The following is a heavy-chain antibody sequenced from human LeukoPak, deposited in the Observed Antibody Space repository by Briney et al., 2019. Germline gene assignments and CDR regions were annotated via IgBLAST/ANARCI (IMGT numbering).Heavy chain of an antibody. CDR2: ISYDGNNK. J-gene: IGHJ4*02. D-gene: IGHD3-22*01. CDR1: GFTFSSYG. Sequence: PGGSLRLSCAASGFTFSSYGMHWVRQAPGKGLEWVAIISYDGNNKYYADSVKGRFTISRDDSKNTLYLQMNSLRAEDTAVYYCAKDRSRSKTYYYDSSGLTPFDYWGQGTLVTVSS. CDR3: AKDRSRSKTYYYDSSGLTPFDY. V-gene: IGHV3-30*18.